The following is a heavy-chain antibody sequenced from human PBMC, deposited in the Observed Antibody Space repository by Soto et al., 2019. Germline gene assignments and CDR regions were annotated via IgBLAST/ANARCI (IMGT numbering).Heavy chain of an antibody. Sequence: PSDTLSLTCAFFGVSITSSSWYWGWFRQPSGKGLEWIGSIHYSGNTYYNPSLRSRVSISVDTSKNLFSLKLSSVTAADTAVYYCARHWGYSYGSFDYWGQGTPVT. J-gene: IGHJ4*02. D-gene: IGHD1-26*01. CDR1: GVSITSSSWY. V-gene: IGHV4-39*01. CDR2: IHYSGNT. CDR3: ARHWGYSYGSFDY.